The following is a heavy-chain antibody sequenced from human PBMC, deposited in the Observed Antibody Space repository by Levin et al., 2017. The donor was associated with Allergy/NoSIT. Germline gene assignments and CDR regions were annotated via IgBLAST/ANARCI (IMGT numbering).Heavy chain of an antibody. CDR1: GFTVNDNY. CDR3: ARGPSRNYFYYGVDV. Sequence: GGSLRLSCAASGFTVNDNYVSWVRQAPGKGMEWLSVIYGDYTYYADSVKGRFTIPRDSVNNTVFLQMNSLRVDDTAVYYCARGPSRNYFYYGVDVWGQGTTVSVSS. V-gene: IGHV3-53*01. CDR2: IYGDYT. D-gene: IGHD3-10*01. J-gene: IGHJ6*02.